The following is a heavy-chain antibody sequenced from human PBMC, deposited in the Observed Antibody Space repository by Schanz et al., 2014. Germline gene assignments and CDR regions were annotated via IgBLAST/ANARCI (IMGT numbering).Heavy chain of an antibody. D-gene: IGHD2-8*02. V-gene: IGHV3-33*06. CDR3: AKSLESCPGGRCSRGYFDY. CDR2: IWNDGNKK. J-gene: IGHJ4*02. CDR1: GFIFRSFG. Sequence: QGQLVESGGGVVQPGKSLRLSCATSGFIFRSFGIHWVRQAPGKGLEWVAVIWNDGNKKYYSESVQGRFSISRDNSKNTLYLQMNSLRAEDTAVYYCAKSLESCPGGRCSRGYFDYWGQGTLVTVSS.